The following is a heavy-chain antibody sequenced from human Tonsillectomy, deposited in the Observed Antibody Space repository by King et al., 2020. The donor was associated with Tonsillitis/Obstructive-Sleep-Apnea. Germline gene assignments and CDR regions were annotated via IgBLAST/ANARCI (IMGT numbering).Heavy chain of an antibody. CDR2: ISWNSGSI. D-gene: IGHD6-13*01. J-gene: IGHJ3*02. Sequence: VQLVESGGGLVQPGRSLRLSCAASGFTFDDYAMHWVRQAPGKGLEWVSGISWNSGSIGYADSVKGRFTISRDNAKNSLYLQMYSLRAEDTALYYCAKDSSSWYSAFDIWGQGTMVTVSS. V-gene: IGHV3-9*01. CDR3: AKDSSSWYSAFDI. CDR1: GFTFDDYA.